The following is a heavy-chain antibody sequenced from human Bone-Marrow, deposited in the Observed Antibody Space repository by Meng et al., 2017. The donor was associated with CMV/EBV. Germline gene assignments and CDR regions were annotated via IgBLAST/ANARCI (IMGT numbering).Heavy chain of an antibody. V-gene: IGHV4-39*01. D-gene: IGHD6-19*01. CDR1: GGSISSSDYY. CDR3: ARLRGWQVGMDV. CDR2: IYYSGST. Sequence: GSLTLSCTVSGGSISSSDYYWGWRRQPPGKGLEWIGSIYYSGSTYYNAPLKSRVIISVDTSKNQFSLKLSSVTAADTAVYYCARLRGWQVGMDVWGQGTTVTVSS. J-gene: IGHJ6*02.